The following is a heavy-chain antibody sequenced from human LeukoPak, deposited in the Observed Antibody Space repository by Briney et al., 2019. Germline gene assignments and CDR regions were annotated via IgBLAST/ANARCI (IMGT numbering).Heavy chain of an antibody. CDR1: GFTFSSYA. D-gene: IGHD1-7*01. CDR2: IGGSGGGT. Sequence: GGSLRLSCAASGFTFSSYAMSWVRQAPGKGLEWVSVIGGSGGGTNYADSVKGRFTISRDNSNNTQYLQLNSLRAEDTAIYYCASDDRITGTHWGQGTLVTVSS. J-gene: IGHJ4*02. CDR3: ASDDRITGTH. V-gene: IGHV3-23*01.